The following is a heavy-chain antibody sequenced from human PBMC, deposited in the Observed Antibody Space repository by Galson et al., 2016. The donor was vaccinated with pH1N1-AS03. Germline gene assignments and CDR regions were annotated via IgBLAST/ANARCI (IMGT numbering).Heavy chain of an antibody. J-gene: IGHJ6*02. V-gene: IGHV4-59*11. D-gene: IGHD5/OR15-5a*01. CDR2: IYYLGST. CDR1: GGSMRNHY. Sequence: TLSLTCRVSGGSMRNHYWSWMRQPPGKELEWIGFIYYLGSTNYNPLFKSRVTMSIDTSKDQFSLNLTSVTAADTGVYFCARGQDTNCYYYGMDVWGPGTRAIVSS. CDR3: ARGQDTNCYYYGMDV.